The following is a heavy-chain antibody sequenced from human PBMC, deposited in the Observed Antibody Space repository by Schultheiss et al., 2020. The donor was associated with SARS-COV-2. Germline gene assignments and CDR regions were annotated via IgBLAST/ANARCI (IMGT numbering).Heavy chain of an antibody. J-gene: IGHJ6*02. CDR1: GGSLSGYY. CDR3: ARLSPYYDFWSGYQGPYYYGMDV. V-gene: IGHV4-34*01. D-gene: IGHD3-3*01. Sequence: SQTLSLTCAVYGGSLSGYYWSWIRQPPGKGLEWIGEINHSGSTNYNPSLKSRVTISVDTSKNQFSLKLSSVTAADTAVYYWARLSPYYDFWSGYQGPYYYGMDVWGQGSTVTVA. CDR2: INHSGST.